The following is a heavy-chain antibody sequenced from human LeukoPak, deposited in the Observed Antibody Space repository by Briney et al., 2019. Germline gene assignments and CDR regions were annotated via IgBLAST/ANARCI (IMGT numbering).Heavy chain of an antibody. J-gene: IGHJ6*03. D-gene: IGHD4-11*01. CDR2: ISGSGGSA. CDR1: GFTFSNFG. V-gene: IGHV3-23*01. CDR3: ARAPTYRGYMGV. Sequence: GGSLRLSCAASGFTFSNFGMSWVRQAPGKGLEWVSVISGSGGSAYYADSVKGRFTISRDNAKNSLYLQMNSLRAEDTAVYYCARAPTYRGYMGVWGKGTTVTVSS.